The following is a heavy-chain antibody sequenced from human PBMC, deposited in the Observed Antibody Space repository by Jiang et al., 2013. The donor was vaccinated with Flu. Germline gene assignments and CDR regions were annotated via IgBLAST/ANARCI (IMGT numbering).Heavy chain of an antibody. V-gene: IGHV1-2*02. D-gene: IGHD1-26*01. CDR3: ARGSGIVGATQPGGRSLDL. CDR2: INPETGGT. Sequence: PGASVKVSCKASGYTFIGYYLHWVRQAPGQGPEWMGWINPETGGTEYAQKFQGRVSMTRDTSSSTAYLELSGMKSDDSALYYCARGSGIVGATQPGGRSLDLWGQGTLVAVSS. CDR1: GYTFIGYY. J-gene: IGHJ5*02.